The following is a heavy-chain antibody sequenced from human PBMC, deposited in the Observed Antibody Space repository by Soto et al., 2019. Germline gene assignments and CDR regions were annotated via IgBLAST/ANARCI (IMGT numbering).Heavy chain of an antibody. J-gene: IGHJ6*02. CDR1: GGTFSSYA. Sequence: SVKVSCKASGGTFSSYAISWVRQAPGQGLEWMGGIIPIFGTANYAQKFQGRVTITADESTSTAYMELSSLRSEDTAVYYCANLGATRDYHSYGMDVWGQGTTVTVSS. CDR2: IIPIFGTA. D-gene: IGHD1-26*01. CDR3: ANLGATRDYHSYGMDV. V-gene: IGHV1-69*13.